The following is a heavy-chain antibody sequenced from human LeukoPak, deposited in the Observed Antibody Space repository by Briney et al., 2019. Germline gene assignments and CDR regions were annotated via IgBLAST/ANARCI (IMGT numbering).Heavy chain of an antibody. V-gene: IGHV3-74*03. Sequence: GGSLRLSCAASGFFFSNYGMHWVRQAPGKGLVWVSRVNSDGRFTKYADSVKGRFTISRDNAKNTLYLQMNSLRAEDTAMYYCVRDLNSSGRFDPWGQGTLVTVSS. D-gene: IGHD6-19*01. CDR3: VRDLNSSGRFDP. CDR1: GFFFSNYG. CDR2: VNSDGRFT. J-gene: IGHJ5*02.